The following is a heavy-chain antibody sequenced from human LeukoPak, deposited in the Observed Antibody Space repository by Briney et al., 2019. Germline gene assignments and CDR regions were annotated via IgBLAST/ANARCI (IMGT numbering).Heavy chain of an antibody. D-gene: IGHD2-2*01. Sequence: GASVKVSCKASGFTFTGYYIHWVRQAPGQGLEWMGWINPNNGDTNYAQKFQGRVTMTRDTSISTAYMELSRLRSDDTAVYYCARRGYCSSTSCFSMVWFDPWGQGTLVTVSS. V-gene: IGHV1-2*02. J-gene: IGHJ5*02. CDR3: ARRGYCSSTSCFSMVWFDP. CDR2: INPNNGDT. CDR1: GFTFTGYY.